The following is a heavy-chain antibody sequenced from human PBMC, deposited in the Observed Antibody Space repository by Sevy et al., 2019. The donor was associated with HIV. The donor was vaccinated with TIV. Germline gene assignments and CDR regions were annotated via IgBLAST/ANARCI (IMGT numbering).Heavy chain of an antibody. D-gene: IGHD3-22*01. Sequence: ASVKVSCKVSGYTLTKLSMHLVRQAPGKGLEWMGSFDPEDGETLYAQKLQGRVIMTEDTSTDTAYMEVNSLRSEDTAVYYCATTKDYYENSGCPLDYWGQGTLVTVSS. CDR1: GYTLTKLS. CDR2: FDPEDGET. J-gene: IGHJ4*02. V-gene: IGHV1-24*01. CDR3: ATTKDYYENSGCPLDY.